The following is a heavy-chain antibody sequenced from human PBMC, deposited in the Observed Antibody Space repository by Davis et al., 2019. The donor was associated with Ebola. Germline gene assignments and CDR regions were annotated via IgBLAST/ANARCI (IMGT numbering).Heavy chain of an antibody. D-gene: IGHD1-20*01. Sequence: SETLSLTCTVSGGSISSSSYYWGWIRQPPGKGLEWIGSIYYSGSTYYNPSLKSRVTISVDTSKNQFSLKLSSVTAADTAVYYCARANNWNGIDYWGQGTLVTVSS. CDR1: GGSISSSSYY. V-gene: IGHV4-39*01. CDR3: ARANNWNGIDY. J-gene: IGHJ4*02. CDR2: IYYSGST.